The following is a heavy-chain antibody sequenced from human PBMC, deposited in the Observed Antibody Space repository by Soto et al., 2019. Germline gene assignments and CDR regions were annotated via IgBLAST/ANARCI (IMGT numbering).Heavy chain of an antibody. CDR1: GFTFGSYW. CDR2: INAEGTTT. V-gene: IGHV3-74*01. Sequence: EVQLVESGGGLVQPGGSLRLSCAASGFTFGSYWMNWVRQAPGKGLAWVSRINAEGTTTFYADSVKGRFTISRDTAKNTLYLDMHSLGAEDTAVYFCASLMIRETIDFWGQGTLVTGSP. J-gene: IGHJ4*02. CDR3: ASLMIRETIDF. D-gene: IGHD3-10*01.